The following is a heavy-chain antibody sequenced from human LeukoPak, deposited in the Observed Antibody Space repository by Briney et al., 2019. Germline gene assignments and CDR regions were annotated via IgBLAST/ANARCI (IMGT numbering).Heavy chain of an antibody. V-gene: IGHV4-61*01. D-gene: IGHD3-22*01. Sequence: PSETLSLTCTVSGGSVSSGSYYWSWIRQPPGKGLEWIGYIYYSGSTNYNPSLKSRVTISVDTSKNQFSLKLSSVTAADTVVYYCATYYYDSSGYYYFDYWGQGTLVTVSS. CDR1: GGSVSSGSYY. CDR3: ATYYYDSSGYYYFDY. J-gene: IGHJ4*02. CDR2: IYYSGST.